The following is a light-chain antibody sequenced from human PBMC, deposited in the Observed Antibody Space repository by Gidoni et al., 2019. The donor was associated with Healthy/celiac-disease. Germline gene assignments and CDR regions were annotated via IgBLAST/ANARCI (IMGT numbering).Light chain of an antibody. V-gene: IGLV3-1*01. Sequence: SYELTQPPSVSVSPGQTASITCSGDKLGDKYACWYQQKPGQSPVLVIYQDSKRPSGIPERFSGSNSGNTATRTISGTQAMDEADYYCQAWASSTVVFGGGTKLTVL. CDR1: KLGDKY. CDR3: QAWASSTVV. CDR2: QDS. J-gene: IGLJ2*01.